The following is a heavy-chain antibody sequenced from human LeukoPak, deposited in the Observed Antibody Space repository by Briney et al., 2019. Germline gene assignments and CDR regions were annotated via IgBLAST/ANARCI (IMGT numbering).Heavy chain of an antibody. Sequence: GGSLRLSCAASGFTFSSYAMSWVRQAPGKGLEWVSTISTSGAGTYYADSVKGRFTISRDNAKNSLYLQMNSLRAEDTFLYYCARVNDSSGYYSAPFDYWGQGTLVTVSS. CDR2: ISTSGAGT. V-gene: IGHV3-23*01. CDR3: ARVNDSSGYYSAPFDY. CDR1: GFTFSSYA. D-gene: IGHD3-22*01. J-gene: IGHJ4*02.